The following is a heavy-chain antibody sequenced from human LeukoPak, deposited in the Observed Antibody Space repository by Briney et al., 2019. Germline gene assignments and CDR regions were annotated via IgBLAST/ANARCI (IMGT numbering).Heavy chain of an antibody. CDR1: GFTFGNYA. J-gene: IGHJ4*02. CDR3: AKAADDIVVVAAAYFDY. Sequence: GGSLRLSCEASGFTFGNYAMSWVRQAPGKGLEWVSSISGGSGTINYADSVKGRFTISRDNSKNTLFLHMHSLRADDTAVYYCAKAADDIVVVAAAYFDYWGQGTLVTVSS. CDR2: ISGGSGTI. V-gene: IGHV3-23*01. D-gene: IGHD2-2*01.